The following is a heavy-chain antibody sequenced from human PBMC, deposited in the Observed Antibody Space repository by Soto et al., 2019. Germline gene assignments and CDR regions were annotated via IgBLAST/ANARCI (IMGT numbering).Heavy chain of an antibody. CDR3: ARGRGSVYYMDV. Sequence: QVQLQESGPGLVKPSETLSLTCTVSGGSISSYYWSWIRQPPGKGLEWIGYIYYSGSTNYNPSLKRRVTISVDTSKNQVSRKRSSVTAADTAVYYCARGRGSVYYMDVWGKGTTVTVSS. J-gene: IGHJ6*03. V-gene: IGHV4-59*01. CDR2: IYYSGST. CDR1: GGSISSYY. D-gene: IGHD3-16*01.